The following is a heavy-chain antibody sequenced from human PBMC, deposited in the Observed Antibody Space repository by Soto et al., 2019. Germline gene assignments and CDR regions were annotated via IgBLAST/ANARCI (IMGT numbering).Heavy chain of an antibody. CDR1: GFTFSSYA. D-gene: IGHD2-2*01. J-gene: IGHJ4*02. CDR3: AKVPRYCSSTSCPVKYYFDY. Sequence: GGSLRLSCAASGFTFSSYAMSWVRQAPGKGLEWVSAISGSGGSTYYADSVKGRFTISRDNSKNTLYLQMNSLRAEDTAVYYCAKVPRYCSSTSCPVKYYFDYWGQGTLVTVSS. CDR2: ISGSGGST. V-gene: IGHV3-23*01.